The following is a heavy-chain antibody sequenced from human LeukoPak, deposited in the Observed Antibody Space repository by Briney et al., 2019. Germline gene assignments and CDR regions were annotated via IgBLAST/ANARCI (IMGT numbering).Heavy chain of an antibody. V-gene: IGHV1-58*01. Sequence: ASVKVSCKASGFTFTSSAVQWVRQARGQRLEWIGWIVVGSGNTNYAQKFQDRVTITRDMSTSTAYMELSSLRSEDTAVYYCAADKGYDSSGYLLPTGGYWGQGTLVTVSS. D-gene: IGHD3-22*01. CDR2: IVVGSGNT. J-gene: IGHJ4*02. CDR3: AADKGYDSSGYLLPTGGY. CDR1: GFTFTSSA.